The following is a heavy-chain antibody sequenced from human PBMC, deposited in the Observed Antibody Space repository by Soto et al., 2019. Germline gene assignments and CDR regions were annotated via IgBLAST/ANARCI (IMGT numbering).Heavy chain of an antibody. CDR3: AASMTTVPIDY. Sequence: QVQLVESGGGVVQPGRSLRLSCAASGFTFSSYGMHWVRQVPGKGLEWVAVISYDGSNKYYADSVKGRFTISRDNSKNTLYLQMNSLRAEDTAVYYCAASMTTVPIDYWGQGTLVTVSS. V-gene: IGHV3-30*03. J-gene: IGHJ4*02. CDR1: GFTFSSYG. CDR2: ISYDGSNK. D-gene: IGHD4-17*01.